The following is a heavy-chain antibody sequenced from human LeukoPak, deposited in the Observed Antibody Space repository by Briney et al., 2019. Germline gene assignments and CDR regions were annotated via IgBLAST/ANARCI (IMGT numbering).Heavy chain of an antibody. J-gene: IGHJ2*01. CDR1: GFTFSNYW. V-gene: IGHV3-7*01. CDR3: ASDTGYGPETAYWYFDL. D-gene: IGHD3-10*01. CDR2: IKEDGSEK. Sequence: GGSLRLSCVVYGFTFSNYWMSWVRQAPGKGLEWVANIKEDGSEKYYVDSVKGRCTISRDNAKNSLYLQMNSLRVEDTAVYYCASDTGYGPETAYWYFDLWGRGTPVTVSS.